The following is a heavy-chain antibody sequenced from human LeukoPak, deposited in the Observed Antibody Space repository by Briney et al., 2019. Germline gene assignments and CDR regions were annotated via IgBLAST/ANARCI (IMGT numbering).Heavy chain of an antibody. V-gene: IGHV4-61*02. CDR1: GGSISSGSDY. Sequence: RASQTLSLTCTVPGGSISSGSDYWSWIRQPAGKGLGWIGRSYTSGSTNYNPSLKSRVTISVDTSKNQFSLQLSSVTAADTAVYYCARGKDGGNVDTAMVTLYYYYYMDVWGKGTTVTVSS. CDR3: ARGKDGGNVDTAMVTLYYYYYMDV. CDR2: SYTSGST. D-gene: IGHD5-18*01. J-gene: IGHJ6*03.